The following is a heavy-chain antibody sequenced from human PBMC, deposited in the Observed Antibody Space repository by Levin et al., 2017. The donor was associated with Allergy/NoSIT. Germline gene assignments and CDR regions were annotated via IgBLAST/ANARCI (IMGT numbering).Heavy chain of an antibody. CDR2: ISWNSGTI. CDR3: AKAFGDYDYFDY. V-gene: IGHV3-9*03. CDR1: GFTFDDNA. Sequence: SLKISCAASGFTFDDNAMHWVRPAPGKGLEWVSSISWNSGTIGYAGSVKGRFTISTDNAKNSQSLQVNSMRAEDMALYHCAKAFGDYDYFDYWGQGTLVTVSS. D-gene: IGHD4-17*01. J-gene: IGHJ4*02.